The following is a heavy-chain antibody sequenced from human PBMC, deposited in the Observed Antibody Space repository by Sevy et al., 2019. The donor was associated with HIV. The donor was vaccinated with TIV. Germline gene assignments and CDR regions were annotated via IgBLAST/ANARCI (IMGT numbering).Heavy chain of an antibody. CDR3: AKEGDGGNSHGYYYGMDV. J-gene: IGHJ6*02. CDR1: GFTFSSYG. V-gene: IGHV3-30*02. CDR2: IRYDGSNK. Sequence: GGSLRLSCAASGFTFSSYGMHWVRQAPGKGLEWVAFIRYDGSNKYYADSVKGRFTISRDNSKNTLYLQMNSPRAEDTAVYYCAKEGDGGNSHGYYYGMDVWGQGTTVTVSS. D-gene: IGHD2-21*02.